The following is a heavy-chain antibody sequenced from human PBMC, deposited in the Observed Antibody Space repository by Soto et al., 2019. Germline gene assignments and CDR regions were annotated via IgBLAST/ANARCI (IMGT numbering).Heavy chain of an antibody. J-gene: IGHJ5*02. CDR2: ISAYNGNT. Sequence: ASVNVSRLASACTFTRYGILWVRPAPGQGLEWMGWISAYNGNTNYAQKLQGRVTMTTDTSTSTAYMELRSLRSDDTAVYYCARESAYDDFWSGYYVPSAFDPWGQGTLVTVSS. CDR1: ACTFTRYG. D-gene: IGHD3-3*01. CDR3: ARESAYDDFWSGYYVPSAFDP. V-gene: IGHV1-18*01.